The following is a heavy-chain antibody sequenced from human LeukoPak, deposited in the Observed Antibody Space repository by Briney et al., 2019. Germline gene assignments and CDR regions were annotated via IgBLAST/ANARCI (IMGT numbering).Heavy chain of an antibody. Sequence: PGGSLRLSCAASGFTFSSYAMHWVRQAPGKGLEWVSVIYSGGSTYYADSVKGRFTISRDNSKNTLYLQMNSLRAEDTAVYYCARDRAAAGYYYYGMDVWGQGTTVTVSS. CDR1: GFTFSSYA. D-gene: IGHD2-15*01. CDR2: IYSGGST. J-gene: IGHJ6*02. CDR3: ARDRAAAGYYYYGMDV. V-gene: IGHV3-66*01.